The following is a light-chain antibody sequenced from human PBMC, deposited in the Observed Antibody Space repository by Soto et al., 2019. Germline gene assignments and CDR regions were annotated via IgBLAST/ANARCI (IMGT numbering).Light chain of an antibody. CDR3: QQYNSYPWT. CDR2: KAS. Sequence: DIQMTQSPSTLSASVGDRVTITCRASQSINTWLSWFQQKPGNAPKFLIYKASSLASGVPSRFSGSGSGTEFTLTISSLQPDDFATYFCQQYNSYPWTFGQGTKVEIK. CDR1: QSINTW. V-gene: IGKV1-5*03. J-gene: IGKJ1*01.